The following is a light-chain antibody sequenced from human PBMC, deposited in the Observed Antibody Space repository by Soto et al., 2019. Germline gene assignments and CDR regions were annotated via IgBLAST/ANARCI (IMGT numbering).Light chain of an antibody. CDR2: GAS. V-gene: IGKV1-9*01. Sequence: IQLTQSPSSLSASVGDRVTITCRTSQGIINYLAWYQQKSGKAPKLLSYGASTLQSGVPSRFGGSGSGTDFTLTGSSLQPEDFATYYCQQLFMYPPTFGPGTKVDIK. CDR1: QGIINY. CDR3: QQLFMYPPT. J-gene: IGKJ3*01.